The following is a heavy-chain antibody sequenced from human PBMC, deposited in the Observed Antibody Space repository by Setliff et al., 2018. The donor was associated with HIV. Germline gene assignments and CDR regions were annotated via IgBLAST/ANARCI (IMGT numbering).Heavy chain of an antibody. Sequence: PSETLSLTCTVTGGSISSSSYYWGWIRQPPGKGLEWLGIIYHSGSTYYNPSLKSRVTISIDTSKNQFSLKLSSVTAADTAVYFCARGTAPRRGTNYGGNYPLDYWGQGTLVTVSS. CDR3: ARGTAPRRGTNYGGNYPLDY. CDR2: IYHSGST. D-gene: IGHD4-17*01. V-gene: IGHV4-39*07. CDR1: GGSISSSSYY. J-gene: IGHJ4*02.